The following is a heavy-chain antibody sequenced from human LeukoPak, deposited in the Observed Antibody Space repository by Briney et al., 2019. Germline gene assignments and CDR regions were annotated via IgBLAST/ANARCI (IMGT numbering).Heavy chain of an antibody. CDR1: GFTFSSYG. V-gene: IGHV3-33*08. CDR2: ISFDGTIK. CDR3: ARHMITIFGVAHYVLDL. Sequence: GGSLRLSCAASGFTFSSYGIHWVRQAPGKGLEWVAVISFDGTIKYYADSVKGRFTPSRDNSKNTLYLQMNSLKSEDTAVYFCARHMITIFGVAHYVLDLWGQGTVVTVSS. J-gene: IGHJ3*01. D-gene: IGHD3-3*01.